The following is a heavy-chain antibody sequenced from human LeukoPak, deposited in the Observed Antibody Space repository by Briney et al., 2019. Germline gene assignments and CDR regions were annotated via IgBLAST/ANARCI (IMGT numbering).Heavy chain of an antibody. V-gene: IGHV3-48*01. D-gene: IGHD1-26*01. CDR1: GFTFSSYS. CDR2: ISSSSSTI. J-gene: IGHJ3*02. CDR3: AKWEPQGAFDI. Sequence: GGSLRLSCAASGFTFSSYSMNWVRQAPGKGLEWVSYISSSSSTIYYADSVKGRFTISRDNAKNSLYLQMNSLRAEDTAVYYCAKWEPQGAFDIWGQGTMVTVSS.